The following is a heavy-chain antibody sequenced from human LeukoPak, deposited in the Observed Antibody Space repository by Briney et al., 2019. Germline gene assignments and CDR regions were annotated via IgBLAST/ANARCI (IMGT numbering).Heavy chain of an antibody. CDR3: AKSNYFDSGGYYFFDY. J-gene: IGHJ4*02. CDR1: GFTFSDYW. D-gene: IGHD3-22*01. Sequence: GGSLRLSCTASGFTFSDYWMSWVRQVPGKGLEWLANIKPDGSEKYYVDSVKGRFLISRDNAKNSLYLQMNSLRAEDTAVYYCAKSNYFDSGGYYFFDYWGQGTLVTVSS. CDR2: IKPDGSEK. V-gene: IGHV3-7*05.